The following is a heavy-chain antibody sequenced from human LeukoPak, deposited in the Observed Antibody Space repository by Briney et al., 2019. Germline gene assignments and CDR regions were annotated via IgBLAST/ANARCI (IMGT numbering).Heavy chain of an antibody. CDR3: ARDLGYYGSGSYRSAYNWFDP. V-gene: IGHV1-8*01. D-gene: IGHD3-10*01. CDR2: MNPNSGNT. CDR1: GYTFTSYD. Sequence: GASVKVSCKASGYTFTSYDINWVRQATGQGLEWMGWMNPNSGNTGYAQKFQGRVTMTRDTSTSTVYMELSSLRSEDTAVYYCARDLGYYGSGSYRSAYNWFDPWGQGTLVTVSS. J-gene: IGHJ5*02.